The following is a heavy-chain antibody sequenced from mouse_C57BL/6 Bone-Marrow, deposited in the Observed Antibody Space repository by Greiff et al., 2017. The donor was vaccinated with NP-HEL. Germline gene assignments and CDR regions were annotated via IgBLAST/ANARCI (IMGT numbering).Heavy chain of an antibody. CDR1: GFTFNTYA. J-gene: IGHJ1*03. V-gene: IGHV10-3*01. Sequence: EVMLVESGGGLVQPKGSLKLSCAASGFTFNTYAMHWVRQAPGKGVEWVARIRSKSSNYATYYADSVKDRFTISRDDSQSMLYLQMNNLKTEDTAMYYCVRESDYYGSPPWYFDVWGTGTTVTVSS. CDR3: VRESDYYGSPPWYFDV. D-gene: IGHD1-1*01. CDR2: IRSKSSNYAT.